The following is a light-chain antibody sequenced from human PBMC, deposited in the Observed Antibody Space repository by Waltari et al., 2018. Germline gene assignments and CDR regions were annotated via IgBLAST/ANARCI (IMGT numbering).Light chain of an antibody. CDR2: DNN. J-gene: IGLJ2*01. V-gene: IGLV1-51*01. CDR3: GTWDSSLSAL. CDR1: SSHIGTNY. Sequence: QSVLTQPPSVSAAPGPTATISCSGSSSHIGTNYVSWYQQLPGTAPKLLIYDNNKQPSGIPDRFSGSKSGTSATLGITGLQTGDEADYYCGTWDSSLSALFGGGTKLTVL.